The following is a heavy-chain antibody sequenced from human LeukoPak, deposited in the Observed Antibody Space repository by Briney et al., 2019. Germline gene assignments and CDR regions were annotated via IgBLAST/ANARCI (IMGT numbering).Heavy chain of an antibody. D-gene: IGHD3-16*01. CDR3: ARVRDGLGEY. V-gene: IGHV3-11*06. CDR1: GFTFSDYY. J-gene: IGHJ4*02. Sequence: PGGSLRLSCAASGFTFSDYYMSWIRQAPGKGLEWVSYISSSSSYTNYADSVKGRFTISRDNAKNSLSLQMNSLRAEDTAVYYCARVRDGLGEYWGQGTLVTVSS. CDR2: ISSSSSYT.